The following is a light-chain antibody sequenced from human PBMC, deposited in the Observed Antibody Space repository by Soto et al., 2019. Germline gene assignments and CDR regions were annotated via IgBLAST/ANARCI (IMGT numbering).Light chain of an antibody. Sequence: QSVLTQPASVSGSPGQSITISCTGTSSDVGAYNYVSWYQQYPGRAPKVIIFEVRKRPSGVSNRFSGSKSGNTASLTISGLQSEDEADYYCISYTSDDVRYVFGTGTKVTVL. J-gene: IGLJ1*01. CDR2: EVR. CDR1: SSDVGAYNY. V-gene: IGLV2-14*01. CDR3: ISYTSDDVRYV.